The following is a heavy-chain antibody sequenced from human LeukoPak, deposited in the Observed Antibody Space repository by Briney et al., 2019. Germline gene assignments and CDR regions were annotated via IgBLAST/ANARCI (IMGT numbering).Heavy chain of an antibody. Sequence: SGTLSLTCAVSGGSISSSNWWSWVRQPPGKGLEWIGEIYHSGSTNYNPSLKSRVTISVDTSKNQFSLKLSSVTAADTAVYYCARGRIQLWLLTWGQGTLVTVSS. V-gene: IGHV4-4*02. CDR1: GGSISSSNW. D-gene: IGHD5-18*01. CDR3: ARGRIQLWLLT. CDR2: IYHSGST. J-gene: IGHJ5*02.